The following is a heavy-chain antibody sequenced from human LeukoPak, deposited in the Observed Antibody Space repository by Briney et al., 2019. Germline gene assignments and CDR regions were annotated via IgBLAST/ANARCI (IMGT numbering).Heavy chain of an antibody. CDR2: INPNSGVT. V-gene: IGHV1-2*02. CDR1: GYTFTGYY. Sequence: ASVKVSCKASGYTFTGYYMHWVRQAPGQGLEWMGWINPNSGVTKYAQKFQGRVTVTRDTSISTAYMELRRLGSDDRAVYYCARGPPTRVVVITTGDLGYWGQGTLVTVSS. D-gene: IGHD3-22*01. J-gene: IGHJ4*02. CDR3: ARGPPTRVVVITTGDLGY.